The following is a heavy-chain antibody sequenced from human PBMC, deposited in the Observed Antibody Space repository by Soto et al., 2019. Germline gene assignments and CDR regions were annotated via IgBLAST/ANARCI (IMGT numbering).Heavy chain of an antibody. Sequence: QVQLVQSGAEVKKPGSSVKVSCKASGVTFSSYAISWVRQAPGQGLEWMGGIIPIFGTANYAQKFQGRVTITADESTSTAYMELSSLRSEDTAVYYCARVLVEYYYDSSGYYGFDYWGQGTLVTVSS. D-gene: IGHD3-22*01. J-gene: IGHJ4*02. CDR1: GVTFSSYA. CDR3: ARVLVEYYYDSSGYYGFDY. V-gene: IGHV1-69*01. CDR2: IIPIFGTA.